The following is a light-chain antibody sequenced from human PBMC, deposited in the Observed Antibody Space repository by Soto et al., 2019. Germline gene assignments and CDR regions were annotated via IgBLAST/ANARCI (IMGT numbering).Light chain of an antibody. V-gene: IGLV2-8*01. Sequence: QSALTQPPSASGSPGQSVTISCTGTSSDVGGYNYVFWYQHHPGKAPKLMIHEVFKRPSGVPDRFSGSKSGNTASLTVSGLQAEDEADYYCSSYAGSNSWVFGGGTKLTVL. CDR1: SSDVGGYNY. CDR3: SSYAGSNSWV. CDR2: EVF. J-gene: IGLJ3*02.